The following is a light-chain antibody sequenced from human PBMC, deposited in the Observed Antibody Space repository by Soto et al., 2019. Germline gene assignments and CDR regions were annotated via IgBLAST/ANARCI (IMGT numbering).Light chain of an antibody. Sequence: EIVFTQSPFSQSLSPGERATLSYRASQSLSRYLAWYQQIPGQAPRLLIYDASKWDTGVPARFSGSGSGTDFTLIISSLEPEDFAAYYCQQCSLCPWTFGPGTKVDIK. CDR1: QSLSRY. J-gene: IGKJ1*01. CDR3: QQCSLCPWT. CDR2: DAS. V-gene: IGKV3-11*01.